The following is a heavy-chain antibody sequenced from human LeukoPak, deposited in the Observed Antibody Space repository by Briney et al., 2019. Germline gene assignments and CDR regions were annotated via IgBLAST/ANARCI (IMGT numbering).Heavy chain of an antibody. D-gene: IGHD6-13*01. Sequence: GGSLRLSCAASGFTFSSYSMNWVRQAPGKGLEWVSSIRSSGNYIYYADSVKGRFTISRDNAKNSLYLQMNSLRAEDTALYYCATSSSWTDYWGQGTLVTVSS. CDR3: ATSSSWTDY. V-gene: IGHV3-21*04. J-gene: IGHJ4*02. CDR2: IRSSGNYI. CDR1: GFTFSSYS.